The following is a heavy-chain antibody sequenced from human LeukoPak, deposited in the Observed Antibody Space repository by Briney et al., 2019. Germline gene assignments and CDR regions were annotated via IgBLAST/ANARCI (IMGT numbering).Heavy chain of an antibody. D-gene: IGHD3-10*01. CDR3: ASRYYYGSGSYYMDV. CDR2: IYTSGST. V-gene: IGHV4-61*02. J-gene: IGHJ6*03. Sequence: SQTLSLTCTVSGGSISSGSYYWSWIRQPAGKGLEWIGRIYTSGSTNYNPSLKSRVTISVDTSKNQFSLKLSSVTAADTAVYYCASRYYYGSGSYYMDVWGKGTTVTISS. CDR1: GGSISSGSYY.